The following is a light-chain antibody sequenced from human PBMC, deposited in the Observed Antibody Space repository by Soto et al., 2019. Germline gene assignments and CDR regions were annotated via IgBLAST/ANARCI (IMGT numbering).Light chain of an antibody. CDR3: QSYDSSLSGSRV. CDR1: SSNIGAGYD. V-gene: IGLV1-40*01. CDR2: GNS. Sequence: QSVLTQSPSVSGAPGQRVTISGTGSSSNIGAGYDVHWYQQLPGTAPKLLIYGNSNRPSGVPDRFSGSKSGTSASLAITGLQAEDEADYYCQSYDSSLSGSRVFGGGTKLTVL. J-gene: IGLJ2*01.